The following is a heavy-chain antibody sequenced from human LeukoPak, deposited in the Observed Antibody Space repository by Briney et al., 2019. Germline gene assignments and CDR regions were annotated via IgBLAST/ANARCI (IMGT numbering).Heavy chain of an antibody. V-gene: IGHV3-23*01. CDR3: ARDAGVWSGYPDYYFDY. D-gene: IGHD3-3*01. J-gene: IGHJ4*02. CDR2: ISGSGGST. Sequence: PGGSLRLSCAASGFTFSSYAMSWVRQAPGKGLEWVSAISGSGGSTYYADSVKGRFTISRDNSKNTLYLQMNSLRAEDTAVYYCARDAGVWSGYPDYYFDYWGQGTLVTVSS. CDR1: GFTFSSYA.